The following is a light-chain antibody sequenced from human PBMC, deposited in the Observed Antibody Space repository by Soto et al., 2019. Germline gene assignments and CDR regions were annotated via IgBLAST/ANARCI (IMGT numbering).Light chain of an antibody. CDR2: DAS. CDR3: QQYNRYSLT. V-gene: IGKV1-5*01. Sequence: DIQMTQSPSTLSASVGDRVTITCRASQSISSWLAWYQQKPRKAPKLLIYDASSLESGVPSRFSGSGSDTKFTLTIYNLQPDDFATYHCQQYNRYSLTFGGGTKVDIK. J-gene: IGKJ4*01. CDR1: QSISSW.